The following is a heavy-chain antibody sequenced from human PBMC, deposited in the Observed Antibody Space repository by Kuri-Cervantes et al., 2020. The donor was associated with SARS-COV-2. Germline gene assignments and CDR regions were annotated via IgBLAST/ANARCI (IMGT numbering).Heavy chain of an antibody. Sequence: ASVKVSCKASGYTFTSYYMHWVRQAPGQRLEWMGWINAGNGNTKYSQKFQGRVTITRDTSASTAYMELSSLRSEDTAVYYCASWGYSSSDLGGDYYYYGMDVWGQGTTVTVSS. CDR1: GYTFTSYY. CDR3: ASWGYSSSDLGGDYYYYGMDV. D-gene: IGHD6-6*01. V-gene: IGHV1-3*01. CDR2: INAGNGNT. J-gene: IGHJ6*02.